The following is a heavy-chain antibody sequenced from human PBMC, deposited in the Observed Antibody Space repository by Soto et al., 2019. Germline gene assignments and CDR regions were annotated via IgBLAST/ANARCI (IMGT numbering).Heavy chain of an antibody. D-gene: IGHD1-26*01. V-gene: IGHV1-18*01. CDR3: ATGRIVGATSPWVT. Sequence: ASVKVSCKASGYTFTTYAITWVRQAPGQGLEWMGWITAYNGNTNYAQKLQGRVTMTTDTSTSTAYMELRSLRSDDTAMYYCATGRIVGATSPWVTWGQGTLVTV. CDR2: ITAYNGNT. J-gene: IGHJ5*02. CDR1: GYTFTTYA.